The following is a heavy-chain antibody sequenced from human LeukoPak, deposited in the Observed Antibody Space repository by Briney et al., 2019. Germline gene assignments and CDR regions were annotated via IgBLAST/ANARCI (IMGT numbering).Heavy chain of an antibody. Sequence: GGSLRLSCAASGFTFSSYAMSWVRQAPGKGLEWVSAISGSGGSTYYADSVKGRFTISRDNSKNTLYLQMNSLRAEDTAVYYCAKRVYDILSGYYNYYYYMDGWGKGTTVTVSS. CDR2: ISGSGGST. CDR1: GFTFSSYA. V-gene: IGHV3-23*01. D-gene: IGHD3-9*01. J-gene: IGHJ6*03. CDR3: AKRVYDILSGYYNYYYYMDG.